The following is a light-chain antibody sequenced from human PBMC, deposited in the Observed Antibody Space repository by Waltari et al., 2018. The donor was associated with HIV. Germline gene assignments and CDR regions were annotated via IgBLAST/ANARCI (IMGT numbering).Light chain of an antibody. CDR2: EVS. J-gene: IGLJ2*01. CDR3: CSYVSNVI. V-gene: IGLV2-23*02. CDR1: SSDVATYKL. Sequence: QSALTQPASVSGSPGQSITISCTRTSSDVATYKLVSWYQQHPGKAPKLMIYEVSKRPSGVSVRFSGSKSSDTSSLTISELQAEDEDDYYCCSYVSNVIFGGGTKLTVL.